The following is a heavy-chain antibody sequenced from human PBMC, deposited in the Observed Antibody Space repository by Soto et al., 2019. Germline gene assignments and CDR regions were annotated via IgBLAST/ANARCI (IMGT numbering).Heavy chain of an antibody. V-gene: IGHV3-48*02. CDR1: GFIFSKYS. CDR2: ISSNSVTI. Sequence: GSLRLSCGASGFIFSKYSMNWVRQAPGKGLEWLSYISSNSVTIYYADSVRGRFTIFRDNAKNSLYLQMNSLRDEDTAVYYCAREDILGTRSFDYWGQGALVTVSS. CDR3: AREDILGTRSFDY. D-gene: IGHD1-26*01. J-gene: IGHJ4*02.